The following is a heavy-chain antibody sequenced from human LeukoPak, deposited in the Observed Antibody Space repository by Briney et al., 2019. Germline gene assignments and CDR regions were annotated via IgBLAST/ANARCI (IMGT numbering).Heavy chain of an antibody. CDR2: MSYDGSNK. Sequence: GGSLRLSRAASGFTFSSYGMHWVRQAPGKGLEWVAFMSYDGSNKYYADSVKGRFTISRDNSKNTLYLQMNSLRAEDTALYYCAKNTVAATWGPFDYWGQGTLVTVSS. V-gene: IGHV3-30*18. CDR3: AKNTVAATWGPFDY. CDR1: GFTFSSYG. D-gene: IGHD6-19*01. J-gene: IGHJ4*02.